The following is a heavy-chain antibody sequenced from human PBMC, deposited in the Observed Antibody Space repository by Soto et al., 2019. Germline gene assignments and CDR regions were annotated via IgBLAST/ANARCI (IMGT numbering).Heavy chain of an antibody. J-gene: IGHJ4*02. Sequence: QVLLVESGGGVVQPGRSLRLSCAGSGFTFSNYGLHWVRQAPGTGLEWVSFISFDGSHKYYADSVKGRFTISRDNSDNLLYLQIDSLTTEDTAVYYCAKDGAPRYCSRSSCHPAGAYWGQGTLVTVSS. D-gene: IGHD2-15*01. V-gene: IGHV3-30*18. CDR3: AKDGAPRYCSRSSCHPAGAY. CDR2: ISFDGSHK. CDR1: GFTFSNYG.